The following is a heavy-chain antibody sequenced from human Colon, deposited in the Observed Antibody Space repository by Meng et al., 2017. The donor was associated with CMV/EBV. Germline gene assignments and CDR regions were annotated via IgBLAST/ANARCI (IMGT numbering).Heavy chain of an antibody. J-gene: IGHJ6*02. Sequence: GESLKISCAASGFTFTSYSMNWVRQAPGNGLEWVSYINYRGSTIYYADSVKGRFTISRDTAKNSLDLQMNSLRAEVTAVYFCARALSGTLYKEGGNYYGMDVWGQGTTVTVSS. CDR2: INYRGSTI. CDR1: GFTFTSYS. CDR3: ARALSGTLYKEGGNYYGMDV. D-gene: IGHD2-2*01. V-gene: IGHV3-48*04.